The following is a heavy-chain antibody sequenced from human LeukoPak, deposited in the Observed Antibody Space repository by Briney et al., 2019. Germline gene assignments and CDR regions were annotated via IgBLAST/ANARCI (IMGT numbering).Heavy chain of an antibody. CDR1: GFTFSDYY. V-gene: IGHV3-11*03. CDR2: IYNSGSYT. CDR3: ARNYGSGRGLDY. J-gene: IGHJ4*02. Sequence: GGALRLSCAASGFTFSDYYMSWVRQAPGTGLEWVSYIYNSGSYTNYADSVKGRFTISRDNAKKSLYLQMNSLRAEDTAVYYCARNYGSGRGLDYWGQGTLVTV. D-gene: IGHD3-10*01.